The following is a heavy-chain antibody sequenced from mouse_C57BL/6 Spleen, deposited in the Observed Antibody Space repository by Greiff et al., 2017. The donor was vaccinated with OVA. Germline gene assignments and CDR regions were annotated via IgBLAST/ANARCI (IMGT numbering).Heavy chain of an antibody. V-gene: IGHV1-64*01. Sequence: QVQLQQPGAELVKPGASVKLSCKASGYTFTSYWMHWVKQRPGQGLEWIGMIHPNSGSTNYNEKFKSKATLTVDKSSSTAYMQLSSLTSEDSAVYYCAREEGGYYGSRRYAMDYWGQGTSVTVSS. D-gene: IGHD1-1*01. CDR3: AREEGGYYGSRRYAMDY. CDR1: GYTFTSYW. J-gene: IGHJ4*01. CDR2: IHPNSGST.